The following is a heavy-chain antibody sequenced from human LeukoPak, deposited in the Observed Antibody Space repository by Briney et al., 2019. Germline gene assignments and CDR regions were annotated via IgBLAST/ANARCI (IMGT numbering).Heavy chain of an antibody. J-gene: IGHJ6*03. D-gene: IGHD5-24*01. CDR3: ARSVEMATPRHYYYYYYMDV. CDR1: GGSISSYY. V-gene: IGHV4-4*09. CDR2: IYTSGST. Sequence: PSDTLSLTRTVSGGSISSYYWSWIRQPPGKGLEWIGCIYTSGSTNYNPSLKSRVTISVDTSKNQFSLKLSSVTAADTAVYYCARSVEMATPRHYYYYYYMDVWGKGTTVTVSS.